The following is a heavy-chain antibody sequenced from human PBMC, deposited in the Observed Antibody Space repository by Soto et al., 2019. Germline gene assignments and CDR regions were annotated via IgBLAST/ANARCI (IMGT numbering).Heavy chain of an antibody. D-gene: IGHD3-3*01. CDR3: ASCPPSPIVGEGAGNWFSP. CDR2: IIPIFGTA. CDR1: VGTFSSYA. V-gene: IGHV1-69*06. Sequence: QVQLVQSGAEVKKPGSSVKVSCKASVGTFSSYAISWVRQAPGQGLEWMGGIIPIFGTANYAQQFQGRVTITADKYASTAYMGLSSLRSEDTAVYYCASCPPSPIVGEGAGNWFSPWGQGTLVTVSS. J-gene: IGHJ5*02.